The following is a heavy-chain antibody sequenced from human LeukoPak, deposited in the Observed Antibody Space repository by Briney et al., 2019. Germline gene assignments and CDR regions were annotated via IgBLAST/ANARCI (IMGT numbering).Heavy chain of an antibody. V-gene: IGHV4-59*08. J-gene: IGHJ4*02. Sequence: PSETLSLTCTVSGGSISSYYWSWIRQPPGKGLEWIGYIYYSGSTNYNPSLKSRVTISVDTSKNQFSLKLSSVTAADTAAYYCARLGSGWYYFDYWGQGTLVTVSS. CDR2: IYYSGST. D-gene: IGHD6-19*01. CDR3: ARLGSGWYYFDY. CDR1: GGSISSYY.